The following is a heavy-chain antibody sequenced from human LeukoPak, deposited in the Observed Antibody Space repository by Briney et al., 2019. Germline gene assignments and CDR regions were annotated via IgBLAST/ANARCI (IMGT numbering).Heavy chain of an antibody. CDR2: VKSDGSNP. CDR1: RSSFSNYW. J-gene: IGHJ4*02. CDR3: ARDIVSGSGSLDY. V-gene: IGHV3-74*01. D-gene: IGHD3-10*01. Sequence: GGSLRLSCAPSRSSFSNYWMHWVRQAPRKGLGWVSRVKSDGSNPSYADSVKGRLTLSRDNAENMLYLQMNTLGAEDTAVYDCARDIVSGSGSLDYWGQGTLVTVSS.